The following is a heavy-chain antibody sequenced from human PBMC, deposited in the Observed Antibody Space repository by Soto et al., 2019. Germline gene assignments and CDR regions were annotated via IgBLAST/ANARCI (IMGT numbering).Heavy chain of an antibody. CDR2: SSSSGGYG. CDR3: GNSYGYDGDY. CDR1: GVTLDKYA. J-gene: IGHJ4*02. D-gene: IGHD5-18*01. Sequence: GGSLRLSCAASGVTLDKYAMSWVRQAPGKGLEWVSSSSSSGGYGNYADSVKGRFTISRDNAKNSLYLQMNDLRAEDTAVYYCGNSYGYDGDYWGQGTLVTVSS. V-gene: IGHV3-21*06.